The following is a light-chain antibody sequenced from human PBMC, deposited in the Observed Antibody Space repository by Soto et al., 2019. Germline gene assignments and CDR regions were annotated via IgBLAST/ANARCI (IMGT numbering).Light chain of an antibody. CDR3: CSYAGSYTFARNV. CDR2: DVS. J-gene: IGLJ1*01. V-gene: IGLV2-11*01. Sequence: QSVLTQPRSVSGSPGQSVTISCTGTSSDVAIYNYISWYQQHPGEAPKLMIHDVSERPSGVPDRFSCSKSGNTASLTISGLQAEDEADYYCCSYAGSYTFARNVFGTGTKLTVL. CDR1: SSDVAIYNY.